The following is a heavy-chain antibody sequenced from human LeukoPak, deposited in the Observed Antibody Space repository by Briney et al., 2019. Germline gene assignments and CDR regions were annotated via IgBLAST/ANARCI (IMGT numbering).Heavy chain of an antibody. CDR2: TYYRSKWYS. Sequence: SQTLSLTCAISGDSVSSNSAAWNWLRQSTSRGLEWLGRTYYRSKWYSDYGVSVRSRIIINPDTSKNQFSLQLTSVTPEDTAVYYCARYTSNWYLDYWGQGTLVTVSS. V-gene: IGHV6-1*01. D-gene: IGHD6-13*01. J-gene: IGHJ4*02. CDR1: GDSVSSNSAA. CDR3: ARYTSNWYLDY.